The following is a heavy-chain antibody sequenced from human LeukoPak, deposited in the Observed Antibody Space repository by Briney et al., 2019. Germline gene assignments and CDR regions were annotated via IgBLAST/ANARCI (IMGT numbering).Heavy chain of an antibody. Sequence: GGSLRLSCAASGFTFSYYSMNWVRQAPGKGLEWVTAISGSGGSTYYADSVKGRFTISRDNSKNTLYLQMNSLRAEDTAVYYCAKDISGWYGSFAFDIWGQGTMVTVSS. CDR3: AKDISGWYGSFAFDI. J-gene: IGHJ3*02. CDR1: GFTFSYYS. D-gene: IGHD6-19*01. CDR2: ISGSGGST. V-gene: IGHV3-23*01.